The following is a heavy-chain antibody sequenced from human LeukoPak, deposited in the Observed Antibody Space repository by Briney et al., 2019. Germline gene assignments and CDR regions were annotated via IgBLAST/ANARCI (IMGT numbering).Heavy chain of an antibody. CDR3: ARASYGSD. J-gene: IGHJ4*02. V-gene: IGHV1-69*05. CDR2: IVPIFGTP. CDR1: GYTFTSYG. Sequence: SVKVSCKASGYTFTSYGINWVRQAPGQGLEWMGKIVPIFGTPNYAQKFRGRVTITTGEYTSAAFMELSSLRSEDTAVYYCARASYGSDWGQGTLVTVSS. D-gene: IGHD1-26*01.